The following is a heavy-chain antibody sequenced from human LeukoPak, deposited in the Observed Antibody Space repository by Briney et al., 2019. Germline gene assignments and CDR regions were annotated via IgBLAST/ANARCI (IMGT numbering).Heavy chain of an antibody. CDR3: ARRGDGYRDTAFDI. V-gene: IGHV4-39*01. Sequence: SETLSLTCTVSGGSISSSAYHWGWIRQPPGKGLEWIGSIHSSGSTYYNPSLKSRVTISVRTSKNQFSLKLSSVTAADTAVYYCARRGDGYRDTAFDIWGQGTMVTVS. CDR1: GGSISSSAYH. J-gene: IGHJ3*02. D-gene: IGHD5-24*01. CDR2: IHSSGST.